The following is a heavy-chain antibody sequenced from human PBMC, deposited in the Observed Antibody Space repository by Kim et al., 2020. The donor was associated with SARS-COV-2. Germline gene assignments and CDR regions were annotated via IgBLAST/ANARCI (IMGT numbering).Heavy chain of an antibody. D-gene: IGHD1-26*01. V-gene: IGHV5-51*01. Sequence: GWGRQMAGKGLEWMGIIYPGDSDTRYSPSFQGQVTISADKSISTAYLQWSSLKASDTAMYYCARVGDYWGQGTLVTVSS. CDR3: ARVGDY. J-gene: IGHJ4*02. CDR2: IYPGDSDT.